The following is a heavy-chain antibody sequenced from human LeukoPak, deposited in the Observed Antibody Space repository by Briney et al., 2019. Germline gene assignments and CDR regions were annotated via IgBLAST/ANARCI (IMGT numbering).Heavy chain of an antibody. Sequence: SETLSLTCAVYGGSFSGYYWSWIRQPPGKGLEWIGEINHSGSTNYNPSLKSRVTISVDTSKNQFSLKLCSVTAADTAVYYCARDGSGWFFDYWGQGTQVTVSS. D-gene: IGHD6-19*01. J-gene: IGHJ4*02. V-gene: IGHV4-34*01. CDR1: GGSFSGYY. CDR3: ARDGSGWFFDY. CDR2: INHSGST.